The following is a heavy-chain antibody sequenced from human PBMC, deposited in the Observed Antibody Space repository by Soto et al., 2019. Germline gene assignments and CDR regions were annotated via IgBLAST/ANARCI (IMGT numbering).Heavy chain of an antibody. CDR3: ARYSYGRQFFDY. Sequence: QVQLQESGPGLLEPSQTLTLACNVSGGSISSGDYYWSRIRQPPGKGLEWIGYIYYSGRTYYNPSLKSRVTISVDTSKNQFSLKLSSVTAADTAVYYCARYSYGRQFFDYWGQGTLVTVSS. CDR2: IYYSGRT. J-gene: IGHJ4*02. V-gene: IGHV4-30-4*01. D-gene: IGHD5-18*01. CDR1: GGSISSGDYY.